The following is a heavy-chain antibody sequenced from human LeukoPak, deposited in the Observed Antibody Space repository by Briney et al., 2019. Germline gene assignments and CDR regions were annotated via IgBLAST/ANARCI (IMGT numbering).Heavy chain of an antibody. J-gene: IGHJ3*02. V-gene: IGHV4-31*03. D-gene: IGHD3-22*01. CDR1: GGSISSGGYY. CDR3: ARGLSYYYDSSGLLGAFDI. Sequence: SETLSLTCTVSGGSISSGGYYWSWIRQRPGKGLEWIGYIYYSGSTYYNPSLKSRVTISVDTSKNQFSLKLSSVTAADTAVYYCARGLSYYYDSSGLLGAFDIWGQGTMVTVSS. CDR2: IYYSGST.